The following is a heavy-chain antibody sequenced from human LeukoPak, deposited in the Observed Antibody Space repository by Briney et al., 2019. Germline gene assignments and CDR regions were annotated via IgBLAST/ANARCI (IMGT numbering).Heavy chain of an antibody. Sequence: GGSLTLSCAASGFTFSSYAMHWVRQAPGKGLEYVSAISSNGGSTYYANSVKGRFTISRDSSKNTLYLQMNSLRAEDTAVYYCARGSGWDFDYWGQGTLVTVSS. V-gene: IGHV3-64*01. J-gene: IGHJ4*02. CDR3: ARGSGWDFDY. CDR1: GFTFSSYA. CDR2: ISSNGGST. D-gene: IGHD6-19*01.